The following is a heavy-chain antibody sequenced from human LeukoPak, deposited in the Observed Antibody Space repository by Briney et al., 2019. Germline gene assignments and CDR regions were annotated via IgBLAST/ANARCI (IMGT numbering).Heavy chain of an antibody. V-gene: IGHV3-9*01. CDR1: GFTVSSIH. Sequence: GGSLRLSCAASGFTVSSIHMVWVRQAPGKGLEWVSGISWNSGSIGYADSVKGRFTISRDNAKNSLYLQMNSLRAEDTALYYCAKAVYGDYEYCFDYWGQGTLVTVSS. CDR2: ISWNSGSI. CDR3: AKAVYGDYEYCFDY. D-gene: IGHD4-17*01. J-gene: IGHJ4*02.